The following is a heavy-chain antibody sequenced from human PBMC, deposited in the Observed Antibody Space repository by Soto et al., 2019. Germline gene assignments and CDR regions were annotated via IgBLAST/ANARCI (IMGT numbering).Heavy chain of an antibody. D-gene: IGHD6-6*01. V-gene: IGHV4-4*02. CDR3: ARAYSSSSFFDS. Sequence: SETMSLTCAVFSGSICSYNWWSWVSQPPGKGLEWIGEIYHSGSTNYNPSLKSRVTMSVDRSKNQFSLKLSSVTAADTAVYYCARAYSSSSFFDSWGQGTLVTVSS. J-gene: IGHJ4*02. CDR2: IYHSGST. CDR1: SGSICSYNW.